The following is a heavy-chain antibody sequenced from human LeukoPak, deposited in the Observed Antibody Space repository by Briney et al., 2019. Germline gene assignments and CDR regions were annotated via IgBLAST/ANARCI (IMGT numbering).Heavy chain of an antibody. J-gene: IGHJ4*02. CDR2: INHSGST. D-gene: IGHD3-22*01. V-gene: IGHV4-34*01. CDR1: GGSFSGYY. Sequence: PSETLSLTCAVYGGSFSGYYWSWIRQPPGKGLEWIGEINHSGSTNYNPSLKSRVTISVDTSKNQFSLKLSSVTAADTAVYYCARGRHYDSSGYYSPQPAATFDYWAREPWSPSPQ. CDR3: ARGRHYDSSGYYSPQPAATFDY.